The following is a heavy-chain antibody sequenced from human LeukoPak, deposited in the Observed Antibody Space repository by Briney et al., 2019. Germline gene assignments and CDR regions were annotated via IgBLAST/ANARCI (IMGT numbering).Heavy chain of an antibody. D-gene: IGHD3-10*01. CDR3: ARDRTMVRGVYWKYYFDY. V-gene: IGHV3-11*01. Sequence: GGSLRLSCAASGFTFSDYYMSWIRQAPGKGLEWVSYISSSGSTIYYADSVKGRFTISRDNAKNSLYLQMNSLRAEDTAVYYCARDRTMVRGVYWKYYFDYWGQGTLVTVSS. CDR2: ISSSGSTI. CDR1: GFTFSDYY. J-gene: IGHJ4*02.